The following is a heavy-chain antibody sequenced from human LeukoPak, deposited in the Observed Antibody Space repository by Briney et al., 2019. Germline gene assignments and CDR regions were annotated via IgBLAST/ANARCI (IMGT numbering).Heavy chain of an antibody. D-gene: IGHD5-12*01. V-gene: IGHV4-61*02. CDR3: ARDDLDVDIVATILGRDAFDI. Sequence: PSQTLSLTCTVSGGSISSGSYYWSWIRQPAGKGLEWIGRIYTSGSTNYNPSLKSRVTISVDTSKNQFSLKLSSVTAADTAVYYCARDDLDVDIVATILGRDAFDIWGQGTMVTVSS. J-gene: IGHJ3*02. CDR2: IYTSGST. CDR1: GGSISSGSYY.